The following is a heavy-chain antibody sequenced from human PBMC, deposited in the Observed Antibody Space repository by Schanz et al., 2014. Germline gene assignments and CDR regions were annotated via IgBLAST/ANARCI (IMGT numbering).Heavy chain of an antibody. CDR3: ARIGGSVFDY. CDR1: GFTASSHS. CDR2: VSRSTPDI. J-gene: IGHJ4*02. Sequence: EVQLLESGGGLVQPGGSLRLSCAASGFTASSHSMNWVRQAPGKGLEWVSYVSRSTPDIYYADSVKGRFTISRDNAKNSLYLQMDSLRAEDTAVYYCARIGGSVFDYWAQGTLVTVSS. V-gene: IGHV3-48*01. D-gene: IGHD3-10*01.